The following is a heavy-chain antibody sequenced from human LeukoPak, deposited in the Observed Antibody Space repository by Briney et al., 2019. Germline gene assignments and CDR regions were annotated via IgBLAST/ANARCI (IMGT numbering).Heavy chain of an antibody. J-gene: IGHJ4*02. D-gene: IGHD3-22*01. Sequence: SETLSLTCTASGGSISSSSYYWGWIRQPPGKGLEWIGSIYYSGSTYYNPSLKSRVTISVDTSKNQFSLKLSSVTAADTAVYYCASHLLQDSSGYPPYYFDYWGQGTLVTVSS. CDR1: GGSISSSSYY. CDR3: ASHLLQDSSGYPPYYFDY. V-gene: IGHV4-39*01. CDR2: IYYSGST.